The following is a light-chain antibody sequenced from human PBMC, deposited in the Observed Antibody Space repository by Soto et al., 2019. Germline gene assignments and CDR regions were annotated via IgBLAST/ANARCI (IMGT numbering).Light chain of an antibody. CDR1: QGVSSS. CDR3: QQYINWPPALT. J-gene: IGKJ5*01. CDR2: GAS. Sequence: EIVLTQSPATLSVSLGERATLSCRASQGVSSSLAWNQHKPSQAPRLLIYGASTRASGVPARFSGSGSGTEFTLTISSLQSEDFALYYCQQYINWPPALTFGQGTRLEIK. V-gene: IGKV3-15*01.